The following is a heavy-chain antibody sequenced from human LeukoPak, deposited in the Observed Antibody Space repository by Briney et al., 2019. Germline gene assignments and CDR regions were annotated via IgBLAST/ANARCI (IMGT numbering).Heavy chain of an antibody. J-gene: IGHJ4*02. V-gene: IGHV1-2*02. CDR3: ARSPHILTGENFDY. CDR2: INLNSGGT. D-gene: IGHD3-9*01. CDR1: GYTFTSYY. Sequence: GASVKVSCKATGYTFTSYYMHWVRQAPGQGLEWMGWINLNSGGTNYAQKFQGRVTMTRDTSISTAYMELSRLRSDNTAIYYCARSPHILTGENFDYWGQGTLVTVSS.